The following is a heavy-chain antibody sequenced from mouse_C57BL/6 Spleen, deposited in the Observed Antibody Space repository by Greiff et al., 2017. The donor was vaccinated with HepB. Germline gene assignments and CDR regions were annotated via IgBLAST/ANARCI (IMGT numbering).Heavy chain of an antibody. CDR2: IYPGNGDT. J-gene: IGHJ4*01. CDR3: AIGDYYGSSYGVYAMDY. D-gene: IGHD1-1*01. Sequence: QVQLQQSGAELVRPGASVKMSCKASGYTFTSYNMHWVKQTPRQGLEWIGAIYPGNGDTSYNQKFKGKATLTVDKSSSTAYMQLSSLTSEDSAVYFCAIGDYYGSSYGVYAMDYWGQGTSVTVSS. CDR1: GYTFTSYN. V-gene: IGHV1-12*01.